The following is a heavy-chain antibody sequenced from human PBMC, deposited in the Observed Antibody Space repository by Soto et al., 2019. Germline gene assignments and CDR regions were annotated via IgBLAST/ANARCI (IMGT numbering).Heavy chain of an antibody. CDR3: ASGELGLTNNDWFDP. J-gene: IGHJ5*02. CDR1: GGTFSSYT. V-gene: IGHV1-69*02. D-gene: IGHD1-7*01. CDR2: IIPILGIA. Sequence: QVQLVQSGAEVKKPGSSVKVSCKASGGTFSSYTISWVRQAPGQGLEWMGRIIPILGIANYAQKFQGRVTTXXDXPXXTAYTELSSLRSEDTAVYYCASGELGLTNNDWFDPWGQGTLVTGSS.